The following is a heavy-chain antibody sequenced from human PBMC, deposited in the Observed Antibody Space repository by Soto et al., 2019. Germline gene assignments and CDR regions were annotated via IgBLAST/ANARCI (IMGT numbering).Heavy chain of an antibody. J-gene: IGHJ4*02. D-gene: IGHD2-8*02. V-gene: IGHV3-15*01. CDR2: IKAKSAGETV. CDR1: GFTFSHYW. CDR3: TTDRPLTGGRNALY. Sequence: EVQLVESGGGLVEPGGSLRLSCAVSGFTFSHYWMTWVRQTPGKRLEWVGRIKAKSAGETVDYAAPVKGRFSISRDDSQNMLYLQMDNLKTEDTAVYYCTTDRPLTGGRNALYWGQGTLVTVSS.